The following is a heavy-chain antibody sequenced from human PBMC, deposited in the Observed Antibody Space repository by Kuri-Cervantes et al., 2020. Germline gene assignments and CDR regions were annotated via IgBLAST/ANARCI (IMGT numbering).Heavy chain of an antibody. V-gene: IGHV3-20*01. CDR2: INWNGGST. J-gene: IGHJ6*02. D-gene: IGHD1-26*01. CDR3: ARSHLGGGMDV. Sequence: GESLSLSCAASGFTFSSYSMNWVRQAPGKGLEWVSGINWNGGSTGYADSVKGRFTISRDNAKNSLYLQMNSLRAEDTALYHCARSHLGGGMDVWGQGTTVTVSS. CDR1: GFTFSSYS.